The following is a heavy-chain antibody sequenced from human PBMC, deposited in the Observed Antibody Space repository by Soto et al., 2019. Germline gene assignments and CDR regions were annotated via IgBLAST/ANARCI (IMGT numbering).Heavy chain of an antibody. CDR1: GFTFSTYS. V-gene: IGHV3-48*02. Sequence: PGGSLRLSCAVSGFTFSTYSMNWVRQAPGKGLEWVSYISTSSRTIYYADSVKGRFTISRDNAKNSLYLQMNSLRDEDTAVYYCARSRVNIAANDFDSWGQGTLVTSPQ. CDR3: ARSRVNIAANDFDS. J-gene: IGHJ4*02. D-gene: IGHD6-13*01. CDR2: ISTSSRTI.